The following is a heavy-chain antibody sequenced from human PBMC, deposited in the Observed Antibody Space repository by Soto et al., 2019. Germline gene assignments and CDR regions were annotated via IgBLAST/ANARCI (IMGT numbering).Heavy chain of an antibody. Sequence: SETLCLTCTVSGGSVSSGNYYGSWIRQPPGKGLEWIGYFYYTGSTNYNPSLKSRVTISIDASKNQFSLRLSSVTAADTAVYYCARSMYYSDGSNYSPFDYWGQGTLVTVS. V-gene: IGHV4-61*01. CDR2: FYYTGST. CDR3: ARSMYYSDGSNYSPFDY. J-gene: IGHJ4*02. CDR1: GGSVSSGNYY. D-gene: IGHD3-22*01.